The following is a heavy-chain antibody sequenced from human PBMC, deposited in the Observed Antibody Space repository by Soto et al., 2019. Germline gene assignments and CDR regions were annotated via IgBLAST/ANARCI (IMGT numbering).Heavy chain of an antibody. CDR3: AKALDHRIYVDY. CDR2: IIGSGSNT. V-gene: IGHV3-23*01. J-gene: IGHJ4*02. CDR1: GFTCISYG. Sequence: GGSQRLCCGASGFTCISYGIHCISQAPGKGLEWVSVIIGSGSNTYYADSVKGRFTISRDNSKNTLFLQMNSLRAEDTAVYYCAKALDHRIYVDYWGQGTLVTVSS. D-gene: IGHD2-15*01.